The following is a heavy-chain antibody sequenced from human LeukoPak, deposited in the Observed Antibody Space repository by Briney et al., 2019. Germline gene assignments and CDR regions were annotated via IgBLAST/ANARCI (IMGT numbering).Heavy chain of an antibody. CDR1: GFTFSSYS. J-gene: IGHJ5*02. CDR2: ISSSSSYI. D-gene: IGHD6-19*01. CDR3: ASARSTYSSGWYSEDNWFDP. Sequence: GGSLRLSCAASGFTFSSYSMTWVRQAPGKGLEWVSSISSSSSYIYYADSVKGRFTISRDNAKNSLYLQMNSLRAEDTAVYYCASARSTYSSGWYSEDNWFDPWGQGTLVTVSS. V-gene: IGHV3-21*01.